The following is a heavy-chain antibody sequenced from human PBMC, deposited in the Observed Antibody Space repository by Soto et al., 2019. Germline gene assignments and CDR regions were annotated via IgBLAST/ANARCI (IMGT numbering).Heavy chain of an antibody. CDR1: GFTVSSNY. J-gene: IGHJ5*02. CDR2: IYSGGST. V-gene: IGHV3-53*01. D-gene: IGHD3-22*01. Sequence: PGGSLRLSGAASGFTVSSNYMSWVRQAPGKGLEWVSVIYSGGSTYYADSVKGRFTISRDNSKNTLYLQMNSLRAEDTAVYYCAREAYYYDSSGYLSWGQGTLVTVSS. CDR3: AREAYYYDSSGYLS.